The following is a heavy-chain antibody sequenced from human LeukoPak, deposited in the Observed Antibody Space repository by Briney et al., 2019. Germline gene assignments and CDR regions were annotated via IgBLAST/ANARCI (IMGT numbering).Heavy chain of an antibody. Sequence: GGSLRLSCAASGFTFSSYGMHWVRQAPGKGLEWVAVIWYDGSNKYYADSMKGRFTISKDNSRNTLDLQMNSLSAEDTAVYYCAKPYSGTFYSFDSWGQGALVTVSS. J-gene: IGHJ4*02. V-gene: IGHV3-33*06. CDR3: AKPYSGTFYSFDS. CDR2: IWYDGSNK. CDR1: GFTFSSYG. D-gene: IGHD1-26*01.